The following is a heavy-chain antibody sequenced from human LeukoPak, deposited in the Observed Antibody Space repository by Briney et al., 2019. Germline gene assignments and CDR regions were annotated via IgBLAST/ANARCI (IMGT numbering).Heavy chain of an antibody. CDR1: GFSFRTYG. Sequence: AGGSLRLSCAASGFSFRTYGMSWVRQTPERGLEWVSRVSASGGRTYYADSVKGRFTISRDNSKNTMSLQMNNLRADDTAVYYCAKSYASGSFYDYWGQGILVTVSS. J-gene: IGHJ4*02. CDR2: VSASGGRT. V-gene: IGHV3-23*01. D-gene: IGHD3-10*01. CDR3: AKSYASGSFYDY.